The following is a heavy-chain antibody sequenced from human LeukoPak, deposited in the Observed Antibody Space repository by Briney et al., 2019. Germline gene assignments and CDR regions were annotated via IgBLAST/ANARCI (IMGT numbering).Heavy chain of an antibody. CDR1: GGTFSSYA. CDR3: ARVIVQDVDTAGDFDL. CDR2: IIPIFGTA. V-gene: IGHV1-69*01. J-gene: IGHJ2*01. Sequence: SVTVSCKASGGTFSSYAISWVRQAPGQGLEWMGGIIPIFGTANYAQKFQGRVTITADESTSTAYMELSSLRSEDTAVYYCARVIVQDVDTAGDFDLWGRGTLVTVSS. D-gene: IGHD5-18*01.